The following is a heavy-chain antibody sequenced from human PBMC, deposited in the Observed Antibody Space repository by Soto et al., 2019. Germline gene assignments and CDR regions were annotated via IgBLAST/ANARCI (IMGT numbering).Heavy chain of an antibody. J-gene: IGHJ5*02. Sequence: EVQLVESGGGLVQPGGSLRLSCVASGFTVGNNYMSCVRQAPGKGLEWVSLIYSVGTTHYADSVRGRFTISRDSSKNTLYLEMKSLRREDTAIYYCMNRPRAWGQGTLVTVSS. CDR3: MNRPRA. CDR2: IYSVGTT. D-gene: IGHD6-6*01. V-gene: IGHV3-66*01. CDR1: GFTVGNNY.